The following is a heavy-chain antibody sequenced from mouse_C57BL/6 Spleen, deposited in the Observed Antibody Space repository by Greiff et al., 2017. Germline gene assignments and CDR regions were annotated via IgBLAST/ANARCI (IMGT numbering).Heavy chain of an antibody. J-gene: IGHJ1*03. Sequence: EVKLVESGGGLVKPGGSLKLSCAASGFTFSDYGMHWVRQAPEKGLEWVAYISSGSSTIYYADTVKGRFTISRDNAKNTLFLQMTSLRSEDTAMYYCATGSSYWYFDVWGTGTTVTVSS. CDR3: ATGSSYWYFDV. D-gene: IGHD1-1*01. CDR1: GFTFSDYG. V-gene: IGHV5-17*01. CDR2: ISSGSSTI.